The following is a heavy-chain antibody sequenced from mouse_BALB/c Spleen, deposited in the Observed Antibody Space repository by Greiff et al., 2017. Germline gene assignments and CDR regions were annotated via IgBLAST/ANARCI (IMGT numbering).Heavy chain of an antibody. Sequence: VQLQQSGPELVKPGASVKISCKTSGYTFPEYTMHWVKQSLGKSLEWIGGINPNNGGTSYNQKFKGKATLTVDKSSSTAYMELRSLTSEDSAVYYFATARTTLYAMDYWGQGTSVTVSS. D-gene: IGHD3-1*01. CDR2: INPNNGGT. CDR3: ATARTTLYAMDY. J-gene: IGHJ4*01. CDR1: GYTFPEYT. V-gene: IGHV1-18*01.